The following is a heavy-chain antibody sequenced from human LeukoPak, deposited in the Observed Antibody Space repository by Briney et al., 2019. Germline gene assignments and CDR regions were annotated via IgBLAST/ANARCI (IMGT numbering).Heavy chain of an antibody. CDR1: GGSISSYY. V-gene: IGHV4-4*07. J-gene: IGHJ4*02. CDR3: ARLFGVTSYGDPQGN. Sequence: SETLSLTCTVSGGSISSYYWSWIRQPARKGLEWIGRIYTSGSTNYNPSLKSRVTMSVDTSKNQFSLKLSSVTAADTAVYYCARLFGVTSYGDPQGNWGQGTLVTVSS. D-gene: IGHD4-17*01. CDR2: IYTSGST.